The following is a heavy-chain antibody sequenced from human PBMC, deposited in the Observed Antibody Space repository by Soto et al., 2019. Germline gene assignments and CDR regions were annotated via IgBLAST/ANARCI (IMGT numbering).Heavy chain of an antibody. CDR2: ISWNSGSI. CDR1: GFTFDDYA. Sequence: EVQLVESGGGLVQPGRSLRLSCAASGFTFDDYAMHWVRQAPGKGLEWVSGISWNSGSIGYADSVKGRFTISRDNAKNSLYVRMNSRRAADRAVYYCGKARGGGRGGGLFDYWGQGTLVTVSS. D-gene: IGHD3-16*01. CDR3: GKARGGGRGGGLFDY. V-gene: IGHV3-9*01. J-gene: IGHJ4*02.